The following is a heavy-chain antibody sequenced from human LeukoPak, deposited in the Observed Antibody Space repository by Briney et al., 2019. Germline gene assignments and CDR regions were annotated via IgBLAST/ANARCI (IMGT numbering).Heavy chain of an antibody. V-gene: IGHV3-7*03. D-gene: IGHD5-18*01. Sequence: GGSLRLSCAASGFTFSSYWMTWVRQAPGKGLEWVANLKQDGSDQYYVDSVKGRFIISRDNSRNTVYLQINSLRAEDTAVYYCGKTTVGYSSGQKPAWPVDYWGQGTLVTVSS. CDR1: GFTFSSYW. CDR3: GKTTVGYSSGQKPAWPVDY. CDR2: LKQDGSDQ. J-gene: IGHJ4*02.